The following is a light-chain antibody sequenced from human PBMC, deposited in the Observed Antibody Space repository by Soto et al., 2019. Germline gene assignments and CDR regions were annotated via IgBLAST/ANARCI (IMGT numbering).Light chain of an antibody. V-gene: IGKV3D-15*01. Sequence: EVVMTQSPASLSASPGERVTLSCRASQNIRSSLAWYQQRPGQAPRLLIHSASSRATGIPARFSGGGSGTEFTLTINSLQSEDSAVYYCQQHNQWPITFGQGTRLEIK. J-gene: IGKJ5*01. CDR3: QQHNQWPIT. CDR1: QNIRSS. CDR2: SAS.